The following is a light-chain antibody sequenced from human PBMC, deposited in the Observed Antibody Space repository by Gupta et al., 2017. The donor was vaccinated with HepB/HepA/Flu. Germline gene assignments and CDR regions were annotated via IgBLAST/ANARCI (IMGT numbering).Light chain of an antibody. Sequence: QSALTQPASVSGSPGQSITISCPGTSSDVGSYDFVSWYQQHPGKAPKLMIYDVSNRPSGVSNRFSGSKSGNTASLTISGLQSEDEANYYCSSYTSTSTVVFGGGTKLTVL. J-gene: IGLJ2*01. CDR2: DVS. CDR1: SSDVGSYDF. CDR3: SSYTSTSTVV. V-gene: IGLV2-14*01.